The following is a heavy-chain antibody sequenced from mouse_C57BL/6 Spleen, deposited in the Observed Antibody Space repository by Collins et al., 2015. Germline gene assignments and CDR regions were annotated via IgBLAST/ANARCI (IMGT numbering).Heavy chain of an antibody. V-gene: IGHV9-3*01. CDR1: GYTFTTYG. J-gene: IGHJ1*03. Sequence: QIQLVQSGPELKKPGETVKISCKASGYTFTTYGMSWVKQAPRKGLKWMGWINTYSGVPTYADDFKGRFAFSLRTSASTAYLQINNLKNEDTATYFCARSRHYYGSSYDWYFDVWGTGTTVTVSS. CDR2: INTYSGVP. D-gene: IGHD1-1*01. CDR3: ARSRHYYGSSYDWYFDV.